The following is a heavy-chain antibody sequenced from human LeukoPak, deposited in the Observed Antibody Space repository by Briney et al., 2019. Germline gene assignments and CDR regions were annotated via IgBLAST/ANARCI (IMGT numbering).Heavy chain of an antibody. CDR2: IYYSGST. J-gene: IGHJ3*02. V-gene: IGHV4-59*01. CDR1: SGSLSSSY. CDR3: ARRSYYYDSSGYYIFSAFDI. D-gene: IGHD3-22*01. Sequence: SSETLSLTCTLSSGSLSSSYWSWIRQPAGKGLEWIGYIYYSGSTNYNPSLKSRVTISVDTSKNQFSLKLSSVTAADTAVYYCARRSYYYDSSGYYIFSAFDIWGQGTMVTVSS.